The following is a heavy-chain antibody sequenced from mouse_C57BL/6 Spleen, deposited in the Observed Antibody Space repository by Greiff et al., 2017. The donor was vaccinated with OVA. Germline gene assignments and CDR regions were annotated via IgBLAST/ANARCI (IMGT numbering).Heavy chain of an antibody. D-gene: IGHD2-3*01. J-gene: IGHJ1*03. CDR1: GYSITSGYY. Sequence: EVKLMESGPGLVKPSQSLSLTCSVTGYSITSGYYWNWIRQFPGNKLEWMGYISYDGSNNYNPSLKNRISITRDTSKNQFFLKLNSVTTEDTATYYCARGYAIYDGYYEGYFDVWGTGTTVTVSS. CDR3: ARGYAIYDGYYEGYFDV. CDR2: ISYDGSN. V-gene: IGHV3-6*01.